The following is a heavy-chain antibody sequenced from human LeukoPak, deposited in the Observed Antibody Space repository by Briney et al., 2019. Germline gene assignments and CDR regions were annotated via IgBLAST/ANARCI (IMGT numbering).Heavy chain of an antibody. D-gene: IGHD6-19*01. J-gene: IGHJ4*02. V-gene: IGHV3-74*01. CDR3: ARAGWYRFHY. CDR1: GFTFSSYA. CDR2: MNSDGTTT. Sequence: GGSLRLSCAASGFTFSSYAMSWVRQAPGKGLLWVARMNSDGTTTNYTDSVKGRFTISRDNAENTLFLQMNSLGADDTAVYYCARAGWYRFHYWGQGTLVTVSS.